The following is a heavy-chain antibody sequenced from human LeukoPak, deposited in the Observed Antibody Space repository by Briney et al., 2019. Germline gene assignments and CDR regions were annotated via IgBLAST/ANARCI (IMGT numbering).Heavy chain of an antibody. CDR3: ARGDSYRALNYYYYYMDV. J-gene: IGHJ6*03. V-gene: IGHV4-31*03. D-gene: IGHD5-18*01. Sequence: SQTVPLTRTVSGGSISSGGYYWSRIRQHPGKGLEWIGYIYYSGSTYYNPSLKSRVTISVDTSKNQFSLKLISVTAADTAVYYCARGDSYRALNYYYYYMDVWGKGTTVTVSS. CDR1: GGSISSGGYY. CDR2: IYYSGST.